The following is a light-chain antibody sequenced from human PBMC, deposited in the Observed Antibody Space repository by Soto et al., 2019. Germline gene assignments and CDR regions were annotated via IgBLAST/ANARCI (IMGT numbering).Light chain of an antibody. CDR3: QQYGSSPSIT. CDR2: GAS. CDR1: QSVTSN. V-gene: IGKV3-20*01. J-gene: IGKJ5*01. Sequence: DIVMTQSPAALSVSPGERVTLSCRASQSVTSNLAWYQQKPSQAPRFLIYGASTRANGIPDRFSGSGSGTDFTLTISRLEPEDFAVYYCQQYGSSPSITLGQGTRLEIK.